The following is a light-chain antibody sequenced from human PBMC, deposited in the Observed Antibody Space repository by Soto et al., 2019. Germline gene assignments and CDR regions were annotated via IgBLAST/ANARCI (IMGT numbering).Light chain of an antibody. Sequence: ALTQPPSASGSPGQSVTISCTGTSSDVGGYNYVSWYQQHPGKAPKLIISEVSKRPSGVPDRFSGSKSGNTASLTVSGLQAEDEADYYCTLHAGSNNYVFGTGTKV. CDR2: EVS. V-gene: IGLV2-8*01. CDR1: SSDVGGYNY. CDR3: TLHAGSNNYV. J-gene: IGLJ1*01.